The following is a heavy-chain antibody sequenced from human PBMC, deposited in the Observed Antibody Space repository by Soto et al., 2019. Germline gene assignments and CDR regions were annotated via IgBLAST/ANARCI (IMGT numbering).Heavy chain of an antibody. Sequence: GGSLRLSCAASGFTFSSYAMSWVRQAPGKGLEWVSAISGSGGSTYYADSVKGRFTISRDNSKNTLYLQMNSLRAEDTAVYYCAKESWYYDFWSGYYGHFDYWGQGTLVTVSS. CDR3: AKESWYYDFWSGYYGHFDY. CDR1: GFTFSSYA. D-gene: IGHD3-3*01. V-gene: IGHV3-23*01. CDR2: ISGSGGST. J-gene: IGHJ4*02.